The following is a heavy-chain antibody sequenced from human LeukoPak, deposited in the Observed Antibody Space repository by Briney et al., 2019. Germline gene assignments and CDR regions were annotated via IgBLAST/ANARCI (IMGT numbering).Heavy chain of an antibody. V-gene: IGHV1-18*01. D-gene: IGHD2-15*01. J-gene: IGHJ3*02. CDR2: ISAYNGNT. CDR1: GYTFTSYV. Sequence: GASVKVSCKASGYTFTSYVISWVRQAPGQGLEWMGWISAYNGNTNYAQKLQGRVTMTTDTSTSTAYMELRSLRSDDTAVYYCARDRSGWELPDAFDIWGQGTMVTVSS. CDR3: ARDRSGWELPDAFDI.